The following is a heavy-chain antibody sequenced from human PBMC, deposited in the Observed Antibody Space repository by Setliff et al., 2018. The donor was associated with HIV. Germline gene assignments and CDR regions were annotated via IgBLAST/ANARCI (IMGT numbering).Heavy chain of an antibody. CDR1: GYSISSGYY. CDR3: ARLSATTVTYYFDY. V-gene: IGHV4-38-2*02. D-gene: IGHD4-17*01. Sequence: SETLSLTCTVSGYSISSGYYWGFIRQPPGKGLEWIGSIFHSGSTYYNPSLRSRVTISVDTSKNQLSLKLTSVTAADTAVYYCARLSATTVTYYFDYWGQGTLVTVSS. J-gene: IGHJ4*02. CDR2: IFHSGST.